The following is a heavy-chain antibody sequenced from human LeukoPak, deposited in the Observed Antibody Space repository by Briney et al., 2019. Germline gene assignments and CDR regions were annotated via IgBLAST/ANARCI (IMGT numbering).Heavy chain of an antibody. CDR1: GGSISSGGYS. CDR2: IYHSGST. D-gene: IGHD3-16*01. J-gene: IGHJ4*02. CDR3: ARVSERLGLAVDS. V-gene: IGHV4-30-2*01. Sequence: ASQTLSLTCAVSGGSISSGGYSWSWIRQPPGKGLEWIGYIYHSGSTYYNPSLKSRVTISVDRSKNQFSLKLSSVTAADTAVYYCARVSERLGLAVDSWGQGTLVTVSS.